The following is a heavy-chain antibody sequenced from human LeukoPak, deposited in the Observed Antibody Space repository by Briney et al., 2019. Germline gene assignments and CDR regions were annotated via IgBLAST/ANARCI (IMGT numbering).Heavy chain of an antibody. D-gene: IGHD5-24*01. CDR2: ISHDGRTK. CDR3: ARPSPPGDGYNPPDH. V-gene: IGHV3-30*03. Sequence: GGSLRLSCEASGFIFSNCWMSWVRQPLGKGLEWVAVISHDGRTKYYADSMKGRITISRDNSKNTLFLQMNNLRSEDTAVYFCARPSPPGDGYNPPDHWGQGTLVTVSS. J-gene: IGHJ4*02. CDR1: GFIFSNCW.